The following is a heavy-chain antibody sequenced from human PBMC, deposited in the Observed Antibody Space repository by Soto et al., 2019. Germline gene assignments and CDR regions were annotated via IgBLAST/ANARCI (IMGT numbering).Heavy chain of an antibody. J-gene: IGHJ4*02. Sequence: GGSLRLSCAASGFTFSSYAMRWVLHAPGKGLEWVSAVSGNGGITYYADSVKGRFTISRDNSKNTLYLQMNSLRAEDTAVYYCAEGKNYDVWSGIDYWGQGTLVTVSS. CDR1: GFTFSSYA. CDR3: AEGKNYDVWSGIDY. V-gene: IGHV3-23*01. CDR2: VSGNGGIT. D-gene: IGHD3-3*01.